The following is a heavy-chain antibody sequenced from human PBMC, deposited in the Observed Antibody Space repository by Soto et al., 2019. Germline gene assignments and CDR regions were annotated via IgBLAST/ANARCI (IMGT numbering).Heavy chain of an antibody. V-gene: IGHV1-24*01. CDR1: GYTLTELS. J-gene: IGHJ3*02. Sequence: ASVKVSCKVSGYTLTELSMHWVRQGPGKGLEWMGGFDPEDGETIYAQKFQGRVTMTEDTSTDTAYMELSRLRSEDTAVYYCATVERRRDKAFDIWGQGTMVTVSS. CDR3: ATVERRRDKAFDI. CDR2: FDPEDGET. D-gene: IGHD1-1*01.